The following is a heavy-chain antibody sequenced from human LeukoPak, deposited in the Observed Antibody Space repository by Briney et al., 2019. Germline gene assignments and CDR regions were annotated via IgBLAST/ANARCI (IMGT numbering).Heavy chain of an antibody. CDR2: TKGDETEQ. D-gene: IGHD6-19*01. Sequence: GRSLSLSCTTTGSIFRSYWMSWVRQDSGKGLEWVANTKGDETEQYSLDSVKGRFTISRDYAKNSMSLQMNSLRADDTAVYYCVRHGRSRWHLDYWGQGVLVTVSS. CDR3: VRHGRSRWHLDY. CDR1: GSIFRSYW. V-gene: IGHV3-7*01. J-gene: IGHJ4*02.